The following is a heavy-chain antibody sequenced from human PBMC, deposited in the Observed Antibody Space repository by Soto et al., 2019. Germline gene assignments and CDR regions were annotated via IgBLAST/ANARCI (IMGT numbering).Heavy chain of an antibody. CDR2: IYLSGST. Sequence: SETLSLTCAVSGGSISSGGFSWSWVRQPPGKGLQWIGYIYLSGSTYYNPSLKSRVNISLDRSKNQFSLRLTSVTAADTAVYYCARGGDYFFDSWGQGTLVTVSS. V-gene: IGHV4-30-2*01. CDR3: ARGGDYFFDS. CDR1: GGSISSGGFS. J-gene: IGHJ4*02. D-gene: IGHD3-16*01.